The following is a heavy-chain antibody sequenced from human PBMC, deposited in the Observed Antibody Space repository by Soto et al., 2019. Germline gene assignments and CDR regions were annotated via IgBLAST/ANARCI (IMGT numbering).Heavy chain of an antibody. Sequence: QVQLVQSGAEVKKPGASVKVSCKASGYTFTSYGISWVRQAPGQGLEWMGWISAYNGNTNYAQKLQGRVTMTTDTSTSTAYMELRRLRSDDTAVYYCERDPRPRRFGVVTYGMDVWGQGTTVTVSS. D-gene: IGHD3-3*01. CDR2: ISAYNGNT. CDR3: ERDPRPRRFGVVTYGMDV. CDR1: GYTFTSYG. J-gene: IGHJ6*02. V-gene: IGHV1-18*01.